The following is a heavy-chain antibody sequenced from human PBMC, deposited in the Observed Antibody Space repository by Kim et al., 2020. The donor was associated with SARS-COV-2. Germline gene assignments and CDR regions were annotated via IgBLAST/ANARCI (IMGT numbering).Heavy chain of an antibody. V-gene: IGHV4-31*03. CDR2: IYYSGST. J-gene: IGHJ5*02. Sequence: SETLSLTCTVSGGSISSGGYYWSWIRQHPGKGLEWIGYIYYSGSTYYNPSLKSRVTISVDTSKNQFSLKLSSVTAADTAVYYCARDTKKNNGFDPWGQGTLVTVSS. CDR1: GGSISSGGYY. CDR3: ARDTKKNNGFDP. D-gene: IGHD1-20*01.